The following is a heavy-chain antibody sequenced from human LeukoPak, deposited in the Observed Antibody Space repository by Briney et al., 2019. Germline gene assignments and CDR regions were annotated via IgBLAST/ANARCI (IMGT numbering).Heavy chain of an antibody. CDR1: GGSISSYY. CDR3: ARNGYYGHYVDC. CDR2: IYYSGST. V-gene: IGHV4-59*08. D-gene: IGHD3-10*01. J-gene: IGHJ4*02. Sequence: PSETLSLTCTVSGGSISSYYWSWIRQPPGKGLEWIGYIYYSGSTYYNPSLKSRVTISVDTSKNQFSLKLSSVTAADTAVYYCARNGYYGHYVDCWGQGTLVTLSS.